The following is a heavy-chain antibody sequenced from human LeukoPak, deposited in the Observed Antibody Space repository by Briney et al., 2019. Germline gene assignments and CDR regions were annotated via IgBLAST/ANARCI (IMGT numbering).Heavy chain of an antibody. CDR3: AKDVEPPSY. J-gene: IGHJ4*02. V-gene: IGHV3-48*01. CDR1: GFSFSTYS. CDR2: ILGSSRTI. D-gene: IGHD1-14*01. Sequence: GGSLRLSCAASGFSFSTYSMNWVRQAPGKGLEWIAYILGSSRTIYYADSVKGRFTISRDNSKNTLYLQMNSLRAEDTAVYYCAKDVEPPSYWGQGTLVTVSS.